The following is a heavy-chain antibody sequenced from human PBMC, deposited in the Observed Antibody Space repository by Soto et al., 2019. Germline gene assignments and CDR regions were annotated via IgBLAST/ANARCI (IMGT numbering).Heavy chain of an antibody. J-gene: IGHJ4*01. Sequence: GGSLRLSCAASGFTFSNYTMHWVRQAPGKGLEWVAIISYDGSYKYYADSVRGRFTISRDNSKNTLYLLLNSLRAEDTAVYYCNYDSSGSHSGYYFDYWGQGTVVTVSS. V-gene: IGHV3-30-3*01. CDR1: GFTFSNYT. CDR2: ISYDGSYK. D-gene: IGHD3-22*01. CDR3: NYDSSGSHSGYYFDY.